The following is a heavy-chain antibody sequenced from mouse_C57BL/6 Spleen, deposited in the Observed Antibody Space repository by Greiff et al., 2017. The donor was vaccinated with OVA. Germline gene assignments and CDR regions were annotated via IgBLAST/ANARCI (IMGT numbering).Heavy chain of an antibody. D-gene: IGHD4-1*01. V-gene: IGHV1-82*01. J-gene: IGHJ3*01. CDR3: ARSWDVWFAY. Sequence: QVQLQQSGPELVKPGASVKISCKASGYAFSSSWMNWVKQRPGKGLEWIGRIYPGDGDTNYNGKFKGKATLTADKSSSTAYMQLSSLTSEDSAVYFCARSWDVWFAYWGQGTLVTVSA. CDR2: IYPGDGDT. CDR1: GYAFSSSW.